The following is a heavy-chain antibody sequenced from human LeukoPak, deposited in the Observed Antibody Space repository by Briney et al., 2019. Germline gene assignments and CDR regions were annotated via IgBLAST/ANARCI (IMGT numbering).Heavy chain of an antibody. CDR2: IYTSGST. V-gene: IGHV4-4*07. D-gene: IGHD7-27*01. CDR3: ARPRNAWGAMGAFNI. J-gene: IGHJ3*02. CDR1: GGSISSYY. Sequence: SETLSLTCTVSGGSISSYYWSWIRQPAGKGLEWIGRIYTSGSTNYNPSLKSGVTMSVDTSKNQFSLKLSSVTAADTAVYYCARPRNAWGAMGAFNIWGQGTMVTVYS.